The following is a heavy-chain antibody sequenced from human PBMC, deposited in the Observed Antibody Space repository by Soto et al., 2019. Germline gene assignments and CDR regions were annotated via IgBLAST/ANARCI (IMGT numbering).Heavy chain of an antibody. D-gene: IGHD3-9*01. CDR3: ARERGNPVPLYDKSRRYFDY. CDR1: GGTFSSYT. V-gene: IGHV1-69*08. J-gene: IGHJ4*02. CDR2: IIPILGIA. Sequence: QVQLVQSGAEVKKPGSSVKVSCKASGGTFSSYTISWVRQAPGQGLEWMGRIIPILGIANYAQKFQGRVTITAYKSTSTAYMELSSLRAEDTAVYYCARERGNPVPLYDKSRRYFDYWGQGTLVTVSS.